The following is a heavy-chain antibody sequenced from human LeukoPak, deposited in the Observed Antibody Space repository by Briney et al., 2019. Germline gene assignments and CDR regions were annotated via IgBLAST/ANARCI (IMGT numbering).Heavy chain of an antibody. CDR1: GYSISSGYY. Sequence: KPSETLSLTCSVSGYSISSGYYWGWIRQPPGKGLEWVGSIYYSGSTYYNPSLKSRVTISVDTSKNQFSLKLSSVTAADTAVYYCARQGVDTAMVRVYYFDYWGQGTLVTVSS. D-gene: IGHD5-18*01. J-gene: IGHJ4*02. CDR2: IYYSGST. CDR3: ARQGVDTAMVRVYYFDY. V-gene: IGHV4-38-2*02.